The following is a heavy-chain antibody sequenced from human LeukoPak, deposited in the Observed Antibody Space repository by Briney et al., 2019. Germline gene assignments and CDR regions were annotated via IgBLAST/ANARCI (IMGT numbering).Heavy chain of an antibody. CDR1: GVSITTYY. CDR2: IYHSGST. CDR3: ARESGDFWSGYSLDY. J-gene: IGHJ4*02. Sequence: KASETLSLTCTVSGVSITTYYWSWIRQPPGKGLEWIGYIYHSGSTNYNPSPKSRVTISVDTSKNQFSLKLSSVTAADTAVYYCARESGDFWSGYSLDYWGQGTLVTVSS. D-gene: IGHD3-3*01. V-gene: IGHV4-59*01.